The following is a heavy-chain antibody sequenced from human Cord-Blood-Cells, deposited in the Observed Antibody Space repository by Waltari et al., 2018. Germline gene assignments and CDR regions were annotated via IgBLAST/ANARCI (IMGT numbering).Heavy chain of an antibody. Sequence: QLQLQESGPGLVKPSETLSLTCTVPGGYISSSSYYWGWIRQPPGKGLEWIGSIYYSGSTYYNPSLKSRVTISVDTSKNQFSLKLSSVTAADTAVYYCARLEYSSYFDYWGQGTLVTVSS. CDR3: ARLEYSSYFDY. CDR1: GGYISSSSYY. V-gene: IGHV4-39*01. D-gene: IGHD6-6*01. CDR2: IYYSGST. J-gene: IGHJ4*02.